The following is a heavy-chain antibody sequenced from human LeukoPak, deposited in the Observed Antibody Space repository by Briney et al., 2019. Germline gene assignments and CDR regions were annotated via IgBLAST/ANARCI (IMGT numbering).Heavy chain of an antibody. V-gene: IGHV3-23*01. Sequence: GGSLRLSCAASRFTFNNYAMKWVRQAPGKGLERVSAISGSGRGTYYADSVKGRFTISRDKSINTLYLQMNSLRAEDTAVYYCVTSTCGGDCYSGFDQWGQGTLVTVSS. CDR1: RFTFNNYA. CDR3: VTSTCGGDCYSGFDQ. J-gene: IGHJ4*02. D-gene: IGHD2-21*02. CDR2: ISGSGRGT.